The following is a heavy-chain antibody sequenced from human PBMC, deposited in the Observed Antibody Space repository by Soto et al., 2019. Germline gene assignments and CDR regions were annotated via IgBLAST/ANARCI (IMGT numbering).Heavy chain of an antibody. V-gene: IGHV1-18*01. CDR2: ISAYNGNT. J-gene: IGHJ4*02. CDR1: GYTFTSYG. Sequence: QVQLVQSGAEVKKPGASVKVSCKASGYTFTSYGISWVRQAPGQGLEWMGWISAYNGNTNYAQKLQGRVTITTDTATSRAYTELRGLYSCDTAVYYCARDDIGGLHYWGQGTLVTVSS. CDR3: ARDDIGGLHY. D-gene: IGHD2-15*01.